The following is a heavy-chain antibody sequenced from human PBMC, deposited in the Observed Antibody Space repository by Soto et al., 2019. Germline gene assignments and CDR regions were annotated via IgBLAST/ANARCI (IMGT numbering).Heavy chain of an antibody. CDR3: ATLQGSGTYYDDDY. J-gene: IGHJ4*02. CDR1: GGTSNNNA. D-gene: IGHD3-10*01. CDR2: IVPVFGTA. V-gene: IGHV1-69*06. Sequence: QVQLVQSGAEVKKPGSSVKVSCKASGGTSNNNANSWGRQAPGQGREWMGGIVPVFGTANYAQKFRGRVRITADNSTRTLNMELSSLRSYDTAVYYCATLQGSGTYYDDDYWGQGTLVTVSS.